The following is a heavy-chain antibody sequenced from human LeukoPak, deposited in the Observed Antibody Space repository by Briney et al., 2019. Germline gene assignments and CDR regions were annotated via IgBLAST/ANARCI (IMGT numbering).Heavy chain of an antibody. V-gene: IGHV3-23*01. J-gene: IGHJ4*02. CDR3: TTEWYYYGSGSYVVRLDY. CDR1: GFTFSSYA. D-gene: IGHD3-10*01. Sequence: PGGSLRLSCAASGFTFSSYAMTWVRQAPGKGLEWVSSISDSGGRTYYADSVKGRCTISRDNSKNTLYLQMNSLKTEDTAVYYCTTEWYYYGSGSYVVRLDYWGQGTLVTVSS. CDR2: ISDSGGRT.